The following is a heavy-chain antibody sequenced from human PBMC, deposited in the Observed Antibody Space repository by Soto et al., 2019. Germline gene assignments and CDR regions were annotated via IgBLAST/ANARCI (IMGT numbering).Heavy chain of an antibody. CDR3: ARTYYYGSGSFALDY. J-gene: IGHJ4*02. D-gene: IGHD3-10*01. CDR1: GFSLTNYV. V-gene: IGHV3-48*01. CDR2: IGGSSSTI. Sequence: PGGSLRLSCAASGFSLTNYVMNWVRQAPGKGLEWISSIGGSSSTIFHADSVKGRFTISRDNSKNTLYLQMGSLRAEDMAVYYCARTYYYGSGSFALDYWGQGTLVTVSS.